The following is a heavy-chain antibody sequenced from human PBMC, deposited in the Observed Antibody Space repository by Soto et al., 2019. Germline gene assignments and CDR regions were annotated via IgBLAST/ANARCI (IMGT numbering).Heavy chain of an antibody. CDR3: AKGSSSSRPYYFDD. CDR1: GFTFSTYA. V-gene: IGHV3-23*01. J-gene: IGHJ4*02. D-gene: IGHD3-3*01. CDR2: ITGSGGST. Sequence: EVQLLESGGGLVQPGGSLRLSCAASGFTFSTYAMSWVRQAPGKGLEWVSAITGSGGSTYHADSVKGRFTISRDNSKNTLFLQMNSLRADDTAVYFCAKGSSSSRPYYFDDWGQGSLVTFSS.